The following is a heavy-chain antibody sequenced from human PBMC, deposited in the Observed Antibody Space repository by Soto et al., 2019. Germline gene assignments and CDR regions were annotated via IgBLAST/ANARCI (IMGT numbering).Heavy chain of an antibody. CDR3: ARGWYDILTRGGRAFDI. CDR1: GYTFTSYD. CDR2: MNPNSGNT. J-gene: IGHJ3*02. V-gene: IGHV1-8*01. Sequence: AASVKVSCKASGYTFTSYDINWVRQATGQGLEWKGWMNPNSGNTGYAQKFQGRVTMTRNTSISTAYMELSSLRSEDTAVYYCARGWYDILTRGGRAFDIWGQGTMVTVSS. D-gene: IGHD3-9*01.